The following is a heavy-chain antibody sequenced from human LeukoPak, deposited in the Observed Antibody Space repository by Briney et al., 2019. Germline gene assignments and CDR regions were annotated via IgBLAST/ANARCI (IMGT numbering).Heavy chain of an antibody. V-gene: IGHV4-30-4*08. D-gene: IGHD3-10*01. J-gene: IGHJ4*02. CDR3: ARVWFGELNFDY. Sequence: SETLSLTCSVSGGSISSGPYFWSWIRQSPGQGLEWIGYIYYSGSTYYNPSLKSRVTISVDTSKNQFSLKLSSVTAADTAVYYCARVWFGELNFDYWGQGTLVTVSS. CDR1: GGSISSGPYF. CDR2: IYYSGST.